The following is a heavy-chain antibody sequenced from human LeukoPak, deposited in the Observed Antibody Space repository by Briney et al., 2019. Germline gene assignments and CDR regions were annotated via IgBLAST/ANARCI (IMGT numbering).Heavy chain of an antibody. CDR1: GFTFSSYS. D-gene: IGHD5-24*01. V-gene: IGHV3-30*03. CDR3: ARDVATKYTVDS. Sequence: GGSLRLSCAASGFTFSSYSMNWVRQAPGKGLEWVAYTSYDGSRNYYADSVRGRFTVSRDNSKNTLFLQVSSLWIEDTAVYYCARDVATKYTVDSWGQGALVTVSS. CDR2: TSYDGSRN. J-gene: IGHJ4*02.